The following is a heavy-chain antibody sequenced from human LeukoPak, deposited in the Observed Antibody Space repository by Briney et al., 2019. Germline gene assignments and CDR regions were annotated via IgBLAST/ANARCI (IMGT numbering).Heavy chain of an antibody. V-gene: IGHV5-51*01. CDR2: IYPGDSHT. CDR3: ARGPYAYTSSATLGSYNWFDP. J-gene: IGHJ5*02. CDR1: GYSFPNYW. D-gene: IGHD2-2*02. Sequence: GESLKISCKGSGYSFPNYWIGWVRQMPGKGLEWMGIIYPGDSHTRYSPSFQDQVTISVDKSISTAYLQWSSLKASDAAMYYCARGPYAYTSSATLGSYNWFDPWGQGSLVTVSS.